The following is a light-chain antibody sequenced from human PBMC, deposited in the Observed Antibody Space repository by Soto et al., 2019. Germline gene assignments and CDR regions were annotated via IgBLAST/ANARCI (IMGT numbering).Light chain of an antibody. J-gene: IGLJ3*02. Sequence: QSALTQSASVSGSPGQSITISCTGTSNDIGGYDYVSWYQHHPGKAPKLMIYEVSNRPSGVSNRFSGSKSGNTASLTISGLQAEDEADYYCSSYTSSSTRVFGGGTKVTVL. CDR3: SSYTSSSTRV. V-gene: IGLV2-14*01. CDR2: EVS. CDR1: SNDIGGYDY.